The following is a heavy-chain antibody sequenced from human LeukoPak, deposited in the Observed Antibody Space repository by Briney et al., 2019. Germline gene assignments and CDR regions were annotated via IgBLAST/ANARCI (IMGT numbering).Heavy chain of an antibody. J-gene: IGHJ4*02. D-gene: IGHD3-22*01. Sequence: GGSLRLSCAASGFTFSSYAMSWVRQAPGKGLEWVSAISGSGGSTYYADSVKGRFTISRDNSKNTLYLQMNSLRAEDTAVYYCARGATYYYDSSGYYQGDYFDYWGQGTLVTVSS. CDR2: ISGSGGST. CDR3: ARGATYYYDSSGYYQGDYFDY. V-gene: IGHV3-23*01. CDR1: GFTFSSYA.